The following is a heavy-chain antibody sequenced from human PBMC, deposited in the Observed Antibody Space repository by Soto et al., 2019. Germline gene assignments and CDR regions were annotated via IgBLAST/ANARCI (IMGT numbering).Heavy chain of an antibody. V-gene: IGHV3-23*01. J-gene: IGHJ3*02. CDR3: AKRYDSSGYDSFDI. CDR1: GFTFSSYA. CDR2: VSGSGGST. Sequence: GGSLRLSFAASGFTFSSYAMSWVRQAPGKGLEWVSAVSGSGGSTSYADSVKGRFTISRDNAKNTLYLQMNSLRAEDTAVYYCAKRYDSSGYDSFDIWGQGTMVTVSS. D-gene: IGHD3-22*01.